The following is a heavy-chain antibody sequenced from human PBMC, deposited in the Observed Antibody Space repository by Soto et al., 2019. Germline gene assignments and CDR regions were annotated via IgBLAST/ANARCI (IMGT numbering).Heavy chain of an antibody. Sequence: GGSLRLCCAASGFTFNNAYMTWVRQAPGKGLEWVGRIKSKIDGGTTHYGAPVKGRFTISRDDSKNTLYLQMNSLKTEDTAVYYCTTGNSPLDYWGRGTLVTVSS. CDR3: TTGNSPLDY. J-gene: IGHJ4*02. CDR1: GFTFNNAY. CDR2: IKSKIDGGTT. V-gene: IGHV3-15*07. D-gene: IGHD1-7*01.